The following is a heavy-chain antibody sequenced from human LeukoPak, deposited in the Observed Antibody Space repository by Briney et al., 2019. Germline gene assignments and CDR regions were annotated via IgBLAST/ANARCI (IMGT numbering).Heavy chain of an antibody. CDR1: GGTFSSYA. CDR2: IIPIFGTA. D-gene: IGHD6-19*01. J-gene: IGHJ4*02. CDR3: AREAAVAGTEY. V-gene: IGHV1-69*06. Sequence: SVKVSCKASGGTFSSYAISWVRQAPGQGLEWMGGIIPIFGTANCAQKFQGRATITADKSTSTAYMELSSLRSEDTAVYYCAREAAVAGTEYWGQGTLVTVSS.